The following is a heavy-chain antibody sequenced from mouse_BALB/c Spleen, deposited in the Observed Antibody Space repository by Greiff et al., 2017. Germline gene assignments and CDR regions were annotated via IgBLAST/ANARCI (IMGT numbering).Heavy chain of an antibody. D-gene: IGHD2-14*01. J-gene: IGHJ4*01. CDR3: TRNHYRYEGYAMDD. Sequence: KQPGSELVRPGASVKLSCKASGYTFTSYWMHWVKQRHGQGLEWIGNIYPGSGSTNYDEKFKSKGTLTVDTSSSTAYMHLSSLTSEDSAVYYCTRNHYRYEGYAMDDWGQGTSVTVSS. CDR2: IYPGSGST. CDR1: GYTFTSYW. V-gene: IGHV1S22*01.